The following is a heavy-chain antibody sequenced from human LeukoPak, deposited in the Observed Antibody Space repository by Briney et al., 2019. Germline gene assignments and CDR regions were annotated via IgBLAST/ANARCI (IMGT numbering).Heavy chain of an antibody. V-gene: IGHV4-34*01. CDR1: GGSFSGYY. J-gene: IGHJ4*02. CDR3: ARGLSVVAN. Sequence: SETLSLTCAVYGGSFSGYYWSWIRQPPGKGLEWIGEINHSGSTNYNPSLNIRVTLSVDTSKNQFSLKLSSVTAADTAVYYCARGLSVVANWGQGTLVTVSS. CDR2: INHSGST. D-gene: IGHD2-15*01.